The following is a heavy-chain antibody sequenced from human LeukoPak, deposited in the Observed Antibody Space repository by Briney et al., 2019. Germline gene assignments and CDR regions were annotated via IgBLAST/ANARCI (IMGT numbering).Heavy chain of an antibody. J-gene: IGHJ4*02. CDR3: ARHAGVPDVGPSNYFDY. CDR2: IFYSGST. Sequence: PSETLSLTCTVSGGSISTSNYYWGWIRQPPGKGLEWIGNIFYSGSTYYSPSVKSRVTISVDTSKNQFSLKLSSVTAADTAVYYCARHAGVPDVGPSNYFDYWGQGTLVTVSS. V-gene: IGHV4-39*01. CDR1: GGSISTSNYY. D-gene: IGHD1-1*01.